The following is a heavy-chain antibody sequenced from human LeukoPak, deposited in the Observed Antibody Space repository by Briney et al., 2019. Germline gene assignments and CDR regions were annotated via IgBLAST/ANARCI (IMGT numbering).Heavy chain of an antibody. CDR2: IYSGGST. CDR3: ASSSLVRGVIIDFDY. D-gene: IGHD3-10*01. V-gene: IGHV3-66*01. Sequence: GGSLRLSCAASGSTVSSNYMSWVRQAPGKGLEWVSVIYSGGSTYYADSVKGRFTISRDNSKNTLYLQMNSLRAEDTAVYYCASSSLVRGVIIDFDYWGQGTLVTVSS. CDR1: GSTVSSNY. J-gene: IGHJ4*02.